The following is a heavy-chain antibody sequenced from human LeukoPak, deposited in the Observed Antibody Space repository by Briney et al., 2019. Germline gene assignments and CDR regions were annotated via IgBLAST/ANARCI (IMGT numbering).Heavy chain of an antibody. Sequence: PGGSLRLSCAASGFTFSSYEMNWVRQAPGKGLEWVSYISSSGSTIYYADSVKGRLTISRDNAKNSLYLQMNSLRAEDTAVYYCARDPDCGGDCYSPFFDYWGQGTLVTVSS. V-gene: IGHV3-48*03. CDR3: ARDPDCGGDCYSPFFDY. CDR2: ISSSGSTI. D-gene: IGHD2-21*02. CDR1: GFTFSSYE. J-gene: IGHJ4*02.